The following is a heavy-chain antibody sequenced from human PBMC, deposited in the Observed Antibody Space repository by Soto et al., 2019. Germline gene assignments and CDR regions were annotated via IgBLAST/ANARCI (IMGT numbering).Heavy chain of an antibody. J-gene: IGHJ4*02. D-gene: IGHD3-10*01. Sequence: PSETLSLTCSVSGGSVSSGSYYWSGSRQPPGKGLEWIGYIYYSGSTNYNPSLKSRVTISVDTSKNQFSLKLSSVTAADTAVYYCARGVTMVRGVILYYFDYWGQGTLVTVSS. CDR2: IYYSGST. CDR1: GGSVSSGSYY. V-gene: IGHV4-61*01. CDR3: ARGVTMVRGVILYYFDY.